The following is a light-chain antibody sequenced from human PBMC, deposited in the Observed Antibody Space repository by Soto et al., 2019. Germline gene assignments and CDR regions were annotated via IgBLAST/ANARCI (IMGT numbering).Light chain of an antibody. CDR1: TSTVATYDL. V-gene: IGLV2-23*02. J-gene: IGLJ3*02. CDR3: SSLAGSVAVYVM. CDR2: EAT. Sequence: QSALTQPASVSGSPGQSISISCTGTTSTVATYDLVSWYQQHPGKAPRLLIYEATKRHSGTSNRFSGSKSGNTASLTISGLQSEDEADYYCSSLAGSVAVYVMFGGGTKVTVL.